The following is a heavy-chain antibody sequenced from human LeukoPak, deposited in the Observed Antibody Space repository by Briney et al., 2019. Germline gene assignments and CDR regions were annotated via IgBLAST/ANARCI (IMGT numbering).Heavy chain of an antibody. V-gene: IGHV4-34*01. CDR2: INHSGST. D-gene: IGHD3-22*01. Sequence: SETLSFTCAVYGGSFSGYYWSWIRQPPGMGLEWIGEINHSGSTNYNPSLKSRVTISVDTSENQFSLKLSSVTAADTAVYYCARGQYYYDSSGYGTSPEGAFDIWGQGTMVTVSS. CDR1: GGSFSGYY. CDR3: ARGQYYYDSSGYGTSPEGAFDI. J-gene: IGHJ3*02.